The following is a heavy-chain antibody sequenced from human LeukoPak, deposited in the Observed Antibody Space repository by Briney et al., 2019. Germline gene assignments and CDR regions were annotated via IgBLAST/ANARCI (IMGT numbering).Heavy chain of an antibody. V-gene: IGHV4-34*01. J-gene: IGHJ5*02. Sequence: SETLSLTCSVSGGSISSYYWSWIRQPPGKGLEWIGEINHSGSTNYNPSLKSRVTISVDTSKNQFSLKLSSVTAADTAVYYCARGRIAVAGTLRLRSVGWFDPWGQGTLVTVSS. CDR2: INHSGST. D-gene: IGHD6-19*01. CDR1: GGSISSYY. CDR3: ARGRIAVAGTLRLRSVGWFDP.